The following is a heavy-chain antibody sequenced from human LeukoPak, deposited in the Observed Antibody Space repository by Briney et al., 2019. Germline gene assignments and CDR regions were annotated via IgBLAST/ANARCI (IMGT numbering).Heavy chain of an antibody. D-gene: IGHD3-3*01. V-gene: IGHV1-8*01. CDR1: GYTFTSYD. CDR3: ARACTHDFWSGYSSYYYGMDV. Sequence: GASVKVSCKASGYTFTSYDINWVRQATRQGLEWMGWMNPNSGNTGYAQKCQGRVTMTRNTSISTAYMELSSLRSEDTAVYYCARACTHDFWSGYSSYYYGMDVWGQGTTVTVSS. J-gene: IGHJ6*02. CDR2: MNPNSGNT.